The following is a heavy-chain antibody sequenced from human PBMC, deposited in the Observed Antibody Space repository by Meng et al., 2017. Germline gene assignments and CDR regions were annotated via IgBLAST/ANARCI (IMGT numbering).Heavy chain of an antibody. Sequence: GESLKISCAASGFTFSSYEMNWVRQAPGKGLEWVSYISSSGSTIYYADSVKGRFTISRDKAKNSLYLQMNSLRAEDTAIYYCARVGSGYYYVKRDDNWFDPWGQGTLVTVSS. CDR3: ARVGSGYYYVKRDDNWFDP. CDR1: GFTFSSYE. V-gene: IGHV3-48*03. J-gene: IGHJ5*02. D-gene: IGHD3-22*01. CDR2: ISSSGSTI.